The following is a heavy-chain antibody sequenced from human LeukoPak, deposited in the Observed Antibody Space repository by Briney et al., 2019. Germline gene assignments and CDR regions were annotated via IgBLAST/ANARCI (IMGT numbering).Heavy chain of an antibody. D-gene: IGHD6-19*01. CDR3: AASSGWYYFDY. J-gene: IGHJ4*02. Sequence: GSLRLSCAASGFTFSSYSMNWVRQAPGKGLEWVSYISSSSSTIYYADSVKGRFTISRDNAKNSLYLQMNSLRAEDTAVYYCAASSGWYYFDYWGQGTLVTVSS. V-gene: IGHV3-48*01. CDR1: GFTFSSYS. CDR2: ISSSSSTI.